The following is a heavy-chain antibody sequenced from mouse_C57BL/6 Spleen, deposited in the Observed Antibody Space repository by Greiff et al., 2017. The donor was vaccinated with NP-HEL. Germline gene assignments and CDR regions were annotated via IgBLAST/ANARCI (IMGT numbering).Heavy chain of an antibody. CDR2: IYPGSGST. CDR3: AKSYEGNASYAMDY. Sequence: VQLQQSGAELVKPGASVKMSCKASGYTFTSYWITWVKQRPGQGLEWIGDIYPGSGSTNYNEKFKSKATLTVDTSSSTAYMQLSILTSEDSAVYYCAKSYEGNASYAMDYWGQGTSVTVSS. V-gene: IGHV1-55*01. D-gene: IGHD2-1*01. CDR1: GYTFTSYW. J-gene: IGHJ4*01.